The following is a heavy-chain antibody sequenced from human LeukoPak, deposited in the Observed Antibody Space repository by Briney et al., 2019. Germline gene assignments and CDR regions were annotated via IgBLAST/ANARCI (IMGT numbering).Heavy chain of an antibody. J-gene: IGHJ4*02. CDR1: GGSFSGYY. CDR3: ARRPLALDY. CDR2: INHSGST. Sequence: SETLSLTCAVYGGSFSGYYWSWIRQPPGKGLEWIGEINHSGSTNYNPSLKSRVTISVDTSKNQFSLKPSSVTAADTAVYYCARRPLALDYWGQGTLVTVSS. V-gene: IGHV4-34*01.